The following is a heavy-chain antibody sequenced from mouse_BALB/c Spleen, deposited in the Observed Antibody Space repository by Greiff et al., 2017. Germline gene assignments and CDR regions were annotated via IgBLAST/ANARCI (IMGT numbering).Heavy chain of an antibody. J-gene: IGHJ2*01. CDR3: TREGGNYYLDY. V-gene: IGHV1-5*01. CDR2: IYPGNSAT. D-gene: IGHD2-1*01. CDR1: GYTFTSYW. Sequence: VQLQQSGTVLARPGASVTMSCKASGYTFTSYWMHWVKQRPGQGLEWIGAIYPGNSATSYNQKFKGKAKLTAVTSTSTTYMELSNLTNENSAVYSCTREGGNYYLDYWGQGTTLTVSS.